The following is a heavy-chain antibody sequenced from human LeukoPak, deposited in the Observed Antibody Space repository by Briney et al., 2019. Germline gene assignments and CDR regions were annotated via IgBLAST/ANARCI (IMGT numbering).Heavy chain of an antibody. Sequence: PSETLSLTCTVSGGSISSYYWSWLRQPPGKGLEWIGYIYYSGSTNYNPSLKSRVTISVDTSKNQFSLKLSSVTAADTAVYYCARRGWQLVLDYWGQGTLVTVSS. CDR2: IYYSGST. J-gene: IGHJ4*02. D-gene: IGHD6-6*01. V-gene: IGHV4-59*01. CDR1: GGSISSYY. CDR3: ARRGWQLVLDY.